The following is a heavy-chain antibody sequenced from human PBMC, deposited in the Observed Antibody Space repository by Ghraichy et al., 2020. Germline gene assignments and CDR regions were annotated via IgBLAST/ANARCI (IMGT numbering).Heavy chain of an antibody. J-gene: IGHJ4*02. CDR3: ARLRTDYDYVLDY. Sequence: SETLSLTCSVSGASTSLNYWSWVRQPPGKGLDWIGFVSYTGSTSYNPSLKSRVTISMDTSKKQFSLILHSVTAADTAMYYCARLRTDYDYVLDYWGPGSLVTVAS. D-gene: IGHD3-16*01. CDR1: GASTSLNY. V-gene: IGHV4-59*08. CDR2: VSYTGST.